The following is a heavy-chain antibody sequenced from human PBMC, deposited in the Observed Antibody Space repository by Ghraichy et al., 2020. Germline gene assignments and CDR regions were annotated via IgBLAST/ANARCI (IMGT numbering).Heavy chain of an antibody. CDR2: IWYDGSNK. V-gene: IGHV3-33*01. Sequence: GGSLRLSCAASGFTFGSYGMHWVRQAPGKGLEWVAVIWYDGSNKYYADSVKGRFTISRDNSKNTLYLQMNSLRAEDTAVYYCARDRDSSGGVWLYWGQGTLVTVYS. J-gene: IGHJ4*02. D-gene: IGHD3-22*01. CDR3: ARDRDSSGGVWLY. CDR1: GFTFGSYG.